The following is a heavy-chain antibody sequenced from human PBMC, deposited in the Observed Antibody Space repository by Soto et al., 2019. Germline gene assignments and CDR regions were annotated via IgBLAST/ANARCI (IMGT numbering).Heavy chain of an antibody. CDR3: ASGYSYGIYYYYYGMDV. D-gene: IGHD5-18*01. J-gene: IGHJ6*02. Sequence: ASVKVSCKASGYTFTDFGISWVRQAPGQGIEWMGWISTYNGNTEYAQKVQGRVTMTTDASTSTAYMELRRLRSDDTAVYYCASGYSYGIYYYYYGMDVWGQGTTVTVFS. CDR1: GYTFTDFG. CDR2: ISTYNGNT. V-gene: IGHV1-18*01.